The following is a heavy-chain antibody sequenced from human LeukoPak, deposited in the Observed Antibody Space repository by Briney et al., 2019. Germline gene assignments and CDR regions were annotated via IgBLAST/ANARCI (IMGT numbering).Heavy chain of an antibody. V-gene: IGHV4-4*07. CDR2: VYTSGST. CDR1: GGSISGYY. CDR3: AGANDYGDYGLSN. J-gene: IGHJ4*02. D-gene: IGHD4-17*01. Sequence: SEILSLTCSVSGGSISGYYWTWIRQPAGKGLEWIGRVYTSGSTHYNPSLKTRLTMSVDTSKNQFSLKLSSVTAADTAVYYCAGANDYGDYGLSNWGQGTLVTVSS.